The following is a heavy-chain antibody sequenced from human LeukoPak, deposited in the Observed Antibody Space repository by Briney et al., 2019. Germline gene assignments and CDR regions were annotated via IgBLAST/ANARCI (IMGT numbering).Heavy chain of an antibody. V-gene: IGHV1-18*01. J-gene: IGHJ4*02. CDR1: GYTFTSYG. CDR3: ARAMVRGVINPDFDY. D-gene: IGHD3-10*01. CDR2: ISAYNGNT. Sequence: ASVKVSCKASGYTFTSYGISWVRQAPGQGLEWMGWISAYNGNTNYAQKLQGRVTMTTDTSTSTAYMELRSLRSDDTAVYYCARAMVRGVINPDFDYWGQGTLVTVPS.